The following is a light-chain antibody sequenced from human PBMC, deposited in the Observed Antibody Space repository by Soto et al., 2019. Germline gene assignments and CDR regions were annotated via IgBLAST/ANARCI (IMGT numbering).Light chain of an antibody. CDR3: AAWDDSLNGVV. Sequence: QPVLTQPPSASGTPGQRVTISCSGSSSNIGTYSVNWYQQLPGAAPKLLIYTNNQRPSGVPDRFSGSKSGTSASLAISGLQSGDEANYYCAAWDDSLNGVVFGGGTQLTVL. V-gene: IGLV1-44*01. J-gene: IGLJ7*01. CDR1: SSNIGTYS. CDR2: TNN.